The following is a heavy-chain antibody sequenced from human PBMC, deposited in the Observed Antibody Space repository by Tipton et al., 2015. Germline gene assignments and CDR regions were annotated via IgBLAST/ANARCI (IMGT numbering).Heavy chain of an antibody. J-gene: IGHJ5*02. D-gene: IGHD4-17*01. CDR2: VYYSGST. Sequence: TLSLTCTVSGGSISTYYWTWIRQSPGKGLEWIGHVYYSGSTNYKPSLQSRATISLDTSGNQFSLKLSSVTAADTAVYYCARKRDGDYVGWFDPWGQGSLVTVSS. V-gene: IGHV4-59*01. CDR3: ARKRDGDYVGWFDP. CDR1: GGSISTYY.